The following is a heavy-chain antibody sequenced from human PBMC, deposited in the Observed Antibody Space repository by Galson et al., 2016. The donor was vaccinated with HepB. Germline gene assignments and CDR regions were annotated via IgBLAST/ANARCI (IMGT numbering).Heavy chain of an antibody. J-gene: IGHJ6*02. CDR2: INQGGSEE. CDR1: GFTFSSYW. Sequence: SLRLSCAASGFTFSSYWMSWVRQAPGKGLEWVANINQGGSEEKYVDSVKGRFTISRDNAKNLLYLQMSSLGAEDPARYSCVRRLDTEGPIGGWGWGMDVWGQGTTVTVFS. D-gene: IGHD3-10*01. V-gene: IGHV3-7*01. CDR3: VRRLDTEGPIGGWGWGMDV.